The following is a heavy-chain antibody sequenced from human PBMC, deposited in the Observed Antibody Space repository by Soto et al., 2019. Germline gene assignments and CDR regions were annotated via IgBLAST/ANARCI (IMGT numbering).Heavy chain of an antibody. D-gene: IGHD4-17*01. J-gene: IGHJ6*02. Sequence: SETLSLTCDVSGGSISTDTWWSWVRQPPGKELEWIGEIHHSGRTNYIPSFKSRVTISVDKSENQFSLKVTSVTAADTAVYFCARVDYGGDYYYYGMDVWGQGTTVTVSS. CDR3: ARVDYGGDYYYYGMDV. V-gene: IGHV4-4*02. CDR1: GGSISTDTW. CDR2: IHHSGRT.